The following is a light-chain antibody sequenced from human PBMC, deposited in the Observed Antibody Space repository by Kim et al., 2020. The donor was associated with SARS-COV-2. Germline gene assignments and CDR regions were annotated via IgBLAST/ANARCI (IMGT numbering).Light chain of an antibody. V-gene: IGKV3-11*01. CDR3: QQRRNWPLT. CDR2: DAS. Sequence: LCTGERATLSCRASQNIVSYLGWSQQKPGQAPRLLIYDASNRATGIPARFSGSGSGTDFTLTISSLEPEDFAVYYCQQRRNWPLTFGGGTKVDIK. CDR1: QNIVSY. J-gene: IGKJ4*01.